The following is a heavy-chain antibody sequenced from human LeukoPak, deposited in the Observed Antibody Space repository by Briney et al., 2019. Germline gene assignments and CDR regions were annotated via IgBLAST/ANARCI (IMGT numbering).Heavy chain of an antibody. Sequence: SETLSLTCSVSGGSISSSSYYCGWIRQPPGKGLEWIGSIYYSGSTYYNPSLKSRVTISVDTSKNPFSLKLSSVTAADTAVYYCARHILFGMGNGNFDYWGQGTLVTVSS. J-gene: IGHJ4*02. V-gene: IGHV4-39*01. D-gene: IGHD3-9*01. CDR2: IYYSGST. CDR3: ARHILFGMGNGNFDY. CDR1: GGSISSSSYY.